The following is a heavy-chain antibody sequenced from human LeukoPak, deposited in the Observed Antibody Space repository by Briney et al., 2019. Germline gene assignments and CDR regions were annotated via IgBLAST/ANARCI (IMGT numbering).Heavy chain of an antibody. CDR3: ARGTRDPTTITNWYYYYYMDV. D-gene: IGHD4-17*01. V-gene: IGHV3-11*04. Sequence: GGSLRLSCAASGFTFSDNYMSWIRQAPGKGLEWVSYISSSGNTTYNADSVKGRFSITRDNAKNSLYLQMNSLRAEDTAVYYCARGTRDPTTITNWYYYYYMDVWGKGTTVTVSS. CDR2: ISSSGNTT. CDR1: GFTFSDNY. J-gene: IGHJ6*03.